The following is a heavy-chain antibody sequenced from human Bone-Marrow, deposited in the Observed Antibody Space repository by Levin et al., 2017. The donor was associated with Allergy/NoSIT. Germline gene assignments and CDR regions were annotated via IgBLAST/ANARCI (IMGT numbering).Heavy chain of an antibody. CDR1: GFSFSTYV. Sequence: GESLKISCAASGFSFSTYVFHWVRQAPGKGLEWVAVMSDDGTTKFYADSVKGRFAISRDNSKNTVYLHMKSLRTDDSAVYYCTRLDYWGRGTLVAVSS. CDR2: MSDDGTTK. D-gene: IGHD6-25*01. CDR3: TRLDY. V-gene: IGHV3-30*09. J-gene: IGHJ4*02.